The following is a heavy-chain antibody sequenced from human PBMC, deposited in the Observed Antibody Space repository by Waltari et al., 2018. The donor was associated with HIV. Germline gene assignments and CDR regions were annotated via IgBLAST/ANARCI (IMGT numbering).Heavy chain of an antibody. CDR3: AAAVTTRGTFDY. CDR1: GLTSRRYA. D-gene: IGHD4-17*01. CDR2: ISPTGDFI. V-gene: IGHV3-21*01. J-gene: IGHJ4*01. Sequence: EVQLVEFGGGLVRPVGPMTPAWPVSGLTSRRYAMNWVRQIPGQGLEWVSYISPTGDFIYHADSVQGLFIISRDNTKKSLYIQMNDLRDSDTAVYHCAAAVTTRGTFDYWGNGTLVSV.